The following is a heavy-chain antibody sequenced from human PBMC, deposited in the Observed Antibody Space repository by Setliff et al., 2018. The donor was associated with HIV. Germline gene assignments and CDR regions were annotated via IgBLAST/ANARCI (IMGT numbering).Heavy chain of an antibody. CDR3: ARQGGYSGYGFYYYYYYMDV. Sequence: SETLSLTCAVSGASSSTRGYYWGWIRQPPGKGLEWIGSIYYSGSTYYNPSLKSRVTISVDTSKNQFSLKLSSVTAADTAVYYCARQGGYSGYGFYYYYYYMDVWGKGTTVTVSS. J-gene: IGHJ6*03. CDR1: GASSSTRGYY. V-gene: IGHV4-39*01. D-gene: IGHD5-12*01. CDR2: IYYSGST.